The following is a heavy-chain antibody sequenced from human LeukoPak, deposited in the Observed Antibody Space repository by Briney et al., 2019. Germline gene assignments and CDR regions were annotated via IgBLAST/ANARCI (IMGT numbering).Heavy chain of an antibody. Sequence: EASVTVSCKASGYTFTSHYMQWVRQAPGQGLEWMGIINPSGDSTNYAQKFQGRVTMTRDTSTSTVYMELSSPRSEDTAVYYCARGSVSAAPGYWGQGTLVTVSS. V-gene: IGHV1-46*01. CDR3: ARGSVSAAPGY. D-gene: IGHD6-13*01. CDR2: INPSGDST. J-gene: IGHJ4*02. CDR1: GYTFTSHY.